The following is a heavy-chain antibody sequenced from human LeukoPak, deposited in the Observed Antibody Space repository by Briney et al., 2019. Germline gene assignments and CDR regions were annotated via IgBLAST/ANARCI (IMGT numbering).Heavy chain of an antibody. CDR3: AKVGHSGSYTFDY. D-gene: IGHD1-26*01. CDR1: GFTFSSYG. CDR2: ISYDGSNR. J-gene: IGHJ4*02. V-gene: IGHV3-30*18. Sequence: GRSLRLSCAASGFTFSSYGMHWVRQAPGKGLEWVAVISYDGSNRYYADSVKGRFTISRDNSKNTLYLQMNSLRAEDTAVYYCAKVGHSGSYTFDYWGQGTLVTVSS.